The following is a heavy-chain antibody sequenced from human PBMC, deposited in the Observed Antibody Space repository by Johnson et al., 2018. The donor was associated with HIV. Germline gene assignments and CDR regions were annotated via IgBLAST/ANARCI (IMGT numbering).Heavy chain of an antibody. Sequence: QVKLVESGGGVVQPGRSLRLSCAATGFTFSSHGMHWVRQAPGKGLDWVAVISYDGSNKYYADSVKGRFTISRDNSKNTLYLQMNSLKTEDTAVYYCTRRIAAAGISVAAFDIWGQGTMVTVSS. D-gene: IGHD6-13*01. CDR3: TRRIAAAGISVAAFDI. V-gene: IGHV3-30*03. J-gene: IGHJ3*02. CDR1: GFTFSSHG. CDR2: ISYDGSNK.